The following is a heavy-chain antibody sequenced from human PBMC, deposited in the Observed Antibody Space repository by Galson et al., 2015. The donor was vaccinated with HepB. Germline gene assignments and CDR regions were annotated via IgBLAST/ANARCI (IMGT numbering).Heavy chain of an antibody. CDR2: ISSGGSNA. D-gene: IGHD7-27*01. CDR1: GFSFSNYG. V-gene: IGHV3-48*02. J-gene: IGHJ6*02. Sequence: SLRLSCAASGFSFSNYGINWVRQAPGKGLEWVSYISSGGSNAYYADFVEGRFTISRDSAKYSIYLQINNLRDDDTAVYYCARDRLGYYGMDVWGLGTTVTVSS. CDR3: ARDRLGYYGMDV.